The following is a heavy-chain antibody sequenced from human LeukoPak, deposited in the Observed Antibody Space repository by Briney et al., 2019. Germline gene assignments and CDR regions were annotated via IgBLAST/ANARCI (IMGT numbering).Heavy chain of an antibody. V-gene: IGHV4-59*08. D-gene: IGHD3-22*01. J-gene: IGHJ4*02. CDR2: IYYSGST. Sequence: PSETLSLTCTVSGGSISSYYWSWIRQPPGKGLEWIGYIYYSGSTNYNPSLKSRVTISVDTSKNQFSLKLSSVTAADTAVYYCARAGGSSGYRYYVDYWGQGTLVTVSS. CDR1: GGSISSYY. CDR3: ARAGGSSGYRYYVDY.